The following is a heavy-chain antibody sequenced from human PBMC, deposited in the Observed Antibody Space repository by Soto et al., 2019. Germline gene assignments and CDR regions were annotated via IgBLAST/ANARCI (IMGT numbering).Heavy chain of an antibody. V-gene: IGHV4-34*01. J-gene: IGHJ2*01. CDR1: DGSFSGFY. Sequence: QVQLQQWGAGLLKPSETLSLTCVVYDGSFSGFYWSWIRQLPGKGLEWIGGGDRSGSTNYNPSLMSRVNISVDTSKSQISLKLNSVTAADTAGYYCARDWYFDLWGRGTLVTVSS. CDR2: GDRSGST. CDR3: ARDWYFDL.